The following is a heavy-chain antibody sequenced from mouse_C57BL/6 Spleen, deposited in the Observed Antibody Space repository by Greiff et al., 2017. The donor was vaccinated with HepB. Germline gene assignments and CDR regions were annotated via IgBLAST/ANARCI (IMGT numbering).Heavy chain of an antibody. CDR1: GYTFTDYN. V-gene: IGHV1-18*01. CDR2: INPNNGGT. CDR3: ARRSYSNYVGFDY. J-gene: IGHJ2*01. Sequence: EVQLQQSGPELVKPGASVKIPCKASGYTFTDYNMDWVKQSHGKSLEWIGDINPNNGGTIYNQKFKGKATLTVDKSSSKAYMELRSLTSEDTAVYYCARRSYSNYVGFDYWGQGTTLTVSS. D-gene: IGHD2-5*01.